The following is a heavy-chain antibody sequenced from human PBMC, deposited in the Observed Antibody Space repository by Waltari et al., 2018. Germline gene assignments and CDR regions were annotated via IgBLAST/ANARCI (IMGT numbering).Heavy chain of an antibody. CDR3: ARDQGGSSGLNWFDP. V-gene: IGHV4-39*07. CDR2: IYSSGST. D-gene: IGHD6-19*01. Sequence: QLQLQESGPGLVKPSETLSLTCTVSGGSISSSSYYWGWIRQPPGKGLEWIGSIYSSGSTYYNPSLKSRVTISVDTSKNQFSLKLSSVTAADTAVYYCARDQGGSSGLNWFDPWGQGTLVTVSS. CDR1: GGSISSSSYY. J-gene: IGHJ5*02.